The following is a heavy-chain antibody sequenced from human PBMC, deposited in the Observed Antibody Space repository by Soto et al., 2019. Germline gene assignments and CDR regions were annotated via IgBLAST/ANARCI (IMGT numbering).Heavy chain of an antibody. Sequence: PSETLSLTCTVSGGSISSGGYYWSWIRQHPGKGLEWIGYIYYSGSTYYNPSLKSRVTISVDTSKNQFSLKLSSVTAADTAVYYCAREGNVFVDTAMVIDYWGQGTLVTVSS. V-gene: IGHV4-31*03. J-gene: IGHJ4*02. CDR2: IYYSGST. D-gene: IGHD5-18*01. CDR3: AREGNVFVDTAMVIDY. CDR1: GGSISSGGYY.